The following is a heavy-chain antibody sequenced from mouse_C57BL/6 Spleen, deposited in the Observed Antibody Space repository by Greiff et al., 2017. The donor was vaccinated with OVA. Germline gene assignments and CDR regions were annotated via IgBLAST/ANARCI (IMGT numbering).Heavy chain of an antibody. Sequence: VKLQQPGAELVMPGASVKLSCKASGYTFTSYWMHWVKQRPGQGLEWIGEIDPSDSYTNYNQKFKGKSTLTVDKSSSTAYMQLSSLTSEDSAVYYCARTTVVAPYYFDYWGQGTTLTVSS. CDR3: ARTTVVAPYYFDY. D-gene: IGHD1-1*01. V-gene: IGHV1-69*01. J-gene: IGHJ2*01. CDR2: IDPSDSYT. CDR1: GYTFTSYW.